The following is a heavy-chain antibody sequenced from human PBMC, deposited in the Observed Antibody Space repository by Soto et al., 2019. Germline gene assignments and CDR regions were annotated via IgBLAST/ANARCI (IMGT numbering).Heavy chain of an antibody. CDR3: ARTFGYGRAGFGP. Sequence: EVQLVESGGGLVQPGGSLRLSCAASGFTLSTYWMHWVRQVPGKGLVWVSRISSGGTYTNYADSVKGRFTISRDSARNTLYLQMNYLTGADTAVYYCARTFGYGRAGFGPWGQGTLVTVSS. D-gene: IGHD2-2*03. V-gene: IGHV3-74*01. CDR1: GFTLSTYW. CDR2: ISSGGTYT. J-gene: IGHJ5*02.